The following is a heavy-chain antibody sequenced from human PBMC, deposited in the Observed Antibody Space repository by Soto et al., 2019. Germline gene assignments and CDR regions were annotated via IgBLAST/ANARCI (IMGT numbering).Heavy chain of an antibody. CDR1: GYTFTSYG. Sequence: ASVKVSCKASGYTFTSYGISWVRQAPGQGLEWMGWISAYNGNTNYAQKLQGRVTMTTDTSTSTAYMELRSLRSDDTAVYYCAADHRWGSGYDLARDAFDIWGQGTMVTVSS. CDR3: AADHRWGSGYDLARDAFDI. V-gene: IGHV1-18*01. CDR2: ISAYNGNT. J-gene: IGHJ3*02. D-gene: IGHD5-12*01.